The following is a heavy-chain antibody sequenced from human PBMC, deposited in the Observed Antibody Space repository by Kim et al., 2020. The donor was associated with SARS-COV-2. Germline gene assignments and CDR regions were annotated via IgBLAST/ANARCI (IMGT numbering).Heavy chain of an antibody. Sequence: PSHKSRVTMSVDTSKNPFSLKLSSVTAADTAVYYCARARQQVISYGMDVWRQGTTVTVSS. J-gene: IGHJ6*02. V-gene: IGHV4-31*02. CDR3: ARARQQVISYGMDV. D-gene: IGHD6-13*01.